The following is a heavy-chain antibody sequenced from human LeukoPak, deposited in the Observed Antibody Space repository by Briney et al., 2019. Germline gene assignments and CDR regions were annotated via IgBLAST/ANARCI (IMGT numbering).Heavy chain of an antibody. CDR1: GYTLTSYG. CDR3: ARGLGSYPEIPLDY. J-gene: IGHJ4*02. CDR2: ISSSNGNT. V-gene: IGHV1-18*01. Sequence: ASVNVSFKASGYTLTSYGISWVRLAPGQGRPGMGWISSSNGNTNYAQKLEGRVTMTTDTSTNTAYMELRSLRSDDAAVYYCARGLGSYPEIPLDYWGQGTLVTVSS. D-gene: IGHD3-16*02.